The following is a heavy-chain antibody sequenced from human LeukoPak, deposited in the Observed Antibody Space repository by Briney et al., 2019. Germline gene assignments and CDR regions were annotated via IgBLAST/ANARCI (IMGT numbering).Heavy chain of an antibody. CDR3: ARGSYEMIY. V-gene: IGHV3-74*01. J-gene: IGHJ4*02. CDR1: GFTFNNFW. Sequence: PGGSLRLSCAASGFTFNNFWMHWVRHAPGKGLVWVSRVKNDGSGTIYADSVKGRFTISRDNAKNTLYLQMNSLRAEDTAVYYCARGSYEMIYWGQGTLVAVSS. CDR2: VKNDGSGT. D-gene: IGHD3-10*01.